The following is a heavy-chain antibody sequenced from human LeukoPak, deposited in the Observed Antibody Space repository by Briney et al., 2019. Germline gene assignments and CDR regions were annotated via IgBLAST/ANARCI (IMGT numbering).Heavy chain of an antibody. CDR2: IYTSGST. V-gene: IGHV4-61*02. CDR3: ARGEDVVDY. J-gene: IGHJ4*02. Sequence: SETLSLTCTVSGGSISSGSYSWSWIRQPAGKGLEWIGRIYTSGSTNYNPSLKSRVTISVDTSKNQFSLKLSSVTAADTAVYYCARGEDVVDYWGQGTLVTVSS. CDR1: GGSISSGSYS. D-gene: IGHD3-16*01.